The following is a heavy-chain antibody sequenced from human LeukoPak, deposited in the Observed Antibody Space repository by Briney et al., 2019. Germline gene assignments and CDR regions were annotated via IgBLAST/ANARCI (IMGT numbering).Heavy chain of an antibody. CDR1: GFTLSDHY. D-gene: IGHD5-12*01. CDR3: APGFGYLFDY. J-gene: IGHJ4*02. CDR2: TRNTANSYIT. Sequence: GGSLRLSCAASGFTLSDHYMDWVRQAPGKGLEWVGRTRNTANSYITEYAASVKGRFTISRDDSKNSLYLQMNSLKTEDTAVYYYAPGFGYLFDYWGQGTLVTVSS. V-gene: IGHV3-72*01.